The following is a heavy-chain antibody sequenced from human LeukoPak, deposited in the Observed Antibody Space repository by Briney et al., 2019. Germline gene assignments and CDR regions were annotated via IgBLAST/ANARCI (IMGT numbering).Heavy chain of an antibody. CDR2: IKQDGGEN. V-gene: IGHV3-7*01. J-gene: IGHJ4*02. CDR3: ARDETSRAHPL. Sequence: GGSLRLSCAASGFTFSSYWMSWVRQAPGKGLEWVANIKQDGGENYYVDSVKGRFTISRDNAKNSLYLQMSSLRAEDTAVYYCARDETSRAHPLWGQGTLVTVSS. CDR1: GFTFSSYW.